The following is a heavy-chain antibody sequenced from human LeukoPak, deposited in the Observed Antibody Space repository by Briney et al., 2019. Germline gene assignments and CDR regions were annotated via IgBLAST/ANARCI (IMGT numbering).Heavy chain of an antibody. D-gene: IGHD3-10*01. CDR1: GGSISSSSYY. V-gene: IGHV4-39*07. J-gene: IGHJ5*02. CDR2: IYYSGTT. CDR3: ARVNTLIRGIGWFDP. Sequence: TSETLSLTCNVSGGSISSSSYYWGWIRQPPGKGLELIGNIYYSGTTYYNPSLKSRVTISVDTSKNQFSLKLSSVTAADTAVYYCARVNTLIRGIGWFDPWGQGILVTVSS.